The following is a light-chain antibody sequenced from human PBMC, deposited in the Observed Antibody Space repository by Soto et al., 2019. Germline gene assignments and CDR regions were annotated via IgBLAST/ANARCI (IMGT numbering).Light chain of an antibody. Sequence: DIELTQSPGTLSLSPGERVTLSCRASQTVRSSLVAWYQQKPGQAPRLLIYGASTRATGIPDRFSGSGSGTDFTLTISSLEPEDLAVYYCQHYGRSSWTFGQGTKVEIK. CDR2: GAS. V-gene: IGKV3-20*01. CDR3: QHYGRSSWT. J-gene: IGKJ1*01. CDR1: QTVRSSL.